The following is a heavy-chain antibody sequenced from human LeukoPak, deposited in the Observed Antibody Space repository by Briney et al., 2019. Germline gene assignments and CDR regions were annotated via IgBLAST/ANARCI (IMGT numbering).Heavy chain of an antibody. CDR3: ARLEAYCGGDCYSRYYYYYGMDV. CDR1: GGTFSSYA. D-gene: IGHD2-21*02. Sequence: GASVNVSCKASGGTFSSYAISWVRQAPGQGLEWMGGIIPIFGAANYAQKFQGRVTITADESTSTAYMELSSLRSEDTAVYYCARLEAYCGGDCYSRYYYYYGMDVWGQGTTVTVSS. J-gene: IGHJ6*02. V-gene: IGHV1-69*13. CDR2: IIPIFGAA.